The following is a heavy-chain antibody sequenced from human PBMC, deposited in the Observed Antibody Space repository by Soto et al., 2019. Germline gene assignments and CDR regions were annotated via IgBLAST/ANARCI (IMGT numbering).Heavy chain of an antibody. Sequence: GGSLRLSCAASGFTFSSYAMSWVRQAPGKGLEWVSAISGSGGSTYYADSVKGRFTISRDNSKNTLYLQMNSLRAEDTAVYYCAKGLRSDFWSGYWFDYWGQGTLVTVSS. V-gene: IGHV3-23*01. J-gene: IGHJ4*02. CDR2: ISGSGGST. CDR1: GFTFSSYA. CDR3: AKGLRSDFWSGYWFDY. D-gene: IGHD3-3*01.